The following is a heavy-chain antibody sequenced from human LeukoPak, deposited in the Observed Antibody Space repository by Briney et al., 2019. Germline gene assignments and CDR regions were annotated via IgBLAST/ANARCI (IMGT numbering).Heavy chain of an antibody. CDR3: ARDPSVFNYYYYMDV. CDR1: GFTFSSYW. CDR2: INSDGSST. Sequence: GGSLRLSCAASGFTFSSYWMHWVRQAPGKGLVWVSRINSDGSSTSYADSVKGRFTISRDNAKNTLYLQMNSLRAEDTAVYYCARDPSVFNYYYYMDVWGKGTTVTVSS. J-gene: IGHJ6*03. V-gene: IGHV3-74*01.